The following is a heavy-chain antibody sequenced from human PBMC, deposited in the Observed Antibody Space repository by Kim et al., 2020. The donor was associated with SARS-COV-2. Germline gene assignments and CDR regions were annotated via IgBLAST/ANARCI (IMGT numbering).Heavy chain of an antibody. CDR3: ARVGNDLNPDYYYHYAMDV. J-gene: IGHJ6*02. CDR1: GFTFSDYY. Sequence: GGSLRLSCAASGFTFSDYYMSWIRLAPGKGLEWISYINSRGTTIYSADSVKGRFTISRDNAKKSLFLQMNSLRAEDTAVYYCARVGNDLNPDYYYHYAMDVWGQGTTVTVSS. V-gene: IGHV3-11*01. CDR2: INSRGTTI.